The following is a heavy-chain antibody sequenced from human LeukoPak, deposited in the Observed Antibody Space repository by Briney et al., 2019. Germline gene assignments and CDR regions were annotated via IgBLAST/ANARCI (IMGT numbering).Heavy chain of an antibody. J-gene: IGHJ6*03. D-gene: IGHD3-10*01. CDR2: IKQDGSEK. Sequence: PGGSLRLSCAASGFTFSSYWMSWVRQAPGKGLEWVANIKQDGSEKYYVDSVKGRFTISRDNAKDSLYLQMNSLRAEDTAVYYCASNGEDSITMVRGVFYYMDVWGKGTTVTVSS. CDR3: ASNGEDSITMVRGVFYYMDV. CDR1: GFTFSSYW. V-gene: IGHV3-7*01.